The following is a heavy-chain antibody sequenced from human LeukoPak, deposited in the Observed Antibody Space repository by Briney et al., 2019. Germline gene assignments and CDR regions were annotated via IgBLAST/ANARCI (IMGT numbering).Heavy chain of an antibody. CDR3: ARDSSGYYLGTFDY. CDR2: IWYDGSNK. J-gene: IGHJ4*02. D-gene: IGHD3-22*01. Sequence: PGRPLRLSCAASGFTFSSYGMHWVRQAPGKGLEWVAVIWYDGSNKYYADSVKGRFTISRDNSKNTLYLQMNSLRAEDTAVYYCARDSSGYYLGTFDYWGQGTLVTVSS. CDR1: GFTFSSYG. V-gene: IGHV3-33*01.